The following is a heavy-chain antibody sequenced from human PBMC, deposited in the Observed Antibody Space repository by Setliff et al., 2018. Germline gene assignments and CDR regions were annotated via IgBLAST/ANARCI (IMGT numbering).Heavy chain of an antibody. V-gene: IGHV1-58*01. Sequence: ASVKVSCKASGFSFSSSALQWVRQARGQRLEWIGWIVVGSGHTDYAQNFQERVTITRDMSTSTAYMELTSLTSEDTALYYCAARCYYDTLPYGSWGQGTRVTVSS. CDR1: GFSFSSSA. J-gene: IGHJ5*02. CDR2: IVVGSGHT. CDR3: AARCYYDTLPYGS. D-gene: IGHD3-16*01.